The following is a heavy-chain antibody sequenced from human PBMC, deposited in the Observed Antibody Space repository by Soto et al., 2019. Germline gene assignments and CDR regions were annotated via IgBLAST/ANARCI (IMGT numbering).Heavy chain of an antibody. Sequence: GGSLRLSCAASGFTFSSYAMSWVRQAPGKGLEWVSAISGSGGSTYYADSVKGRFTISRDNSKNTLYLQMNSLRAEDTAVYYCAKDPEGYCSGGSCYTPWYYFDYWGQGTLVTVSS. D-gene: IGHD2-15*01. J-gene: IGHJ4*02. CDR3: AKDPEGYCSGGSCYTPWYYFDY. V-gene: IGHV3-23*01. CDR1: GFTFSSYA. CDR2: ISGSGGST.